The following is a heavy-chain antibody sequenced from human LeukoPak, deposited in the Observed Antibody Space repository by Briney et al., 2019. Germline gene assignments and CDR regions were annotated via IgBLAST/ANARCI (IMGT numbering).Heavy chain of an antibody. CDR1: GFTFSSYA. Sequence: GGSLRLSCAASGFTFSSYAMYWVRQAPGKGLEWVAVISYDGSNKYYADSVKGRFTISRDNSKNTLYLQMNSLRAEDTAVYYCANRDTGDWGQGTLVTVSS. CDR3: ANRDTGD. V-gene: IGHV3-30-3*01. J-gene: IGHJ4*02. CDR2: ISYDGSNK.